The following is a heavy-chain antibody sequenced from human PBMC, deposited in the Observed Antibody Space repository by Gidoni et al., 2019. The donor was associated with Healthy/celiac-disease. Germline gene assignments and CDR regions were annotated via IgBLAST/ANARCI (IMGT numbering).Heavy chain of an antibody. CDR2: IVVGSGNT. J-gene: IGHJ3*02. CDR3: AAGYDILTGYPSATDAFDI. D-gene: IGHD3-9*01. CDR1: GFTFTSSA. V-gene: IGHV1-58*01. Sequence: QMQLVQSGPEVKKPGTSVKVSCKASGFTFTSSAVQWVRQARGQRLEWIGWIVVGSGNTNYAQKFQERVTITRDMSTSTAYMELSSLRSEDTAVYYCAAGYDILTGYPSATDAFDIWGQGTMVTVSS.